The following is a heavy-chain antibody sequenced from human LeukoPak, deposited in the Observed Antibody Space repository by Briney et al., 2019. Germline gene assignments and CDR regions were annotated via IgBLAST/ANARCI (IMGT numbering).Heavy chain of an antibody. J-gene: IGHJ3*02. Sequence: PGGSLRLSCAASGFTVSSNYMTWVRQAPGKGLEWVSLIYSGDSTYYADSVKGRFTMSRDNSKNTLYLQMNSLRVEDTAVYYCARDGSWLQLAPDAFDIWGQGTMVTVSS. V-gene: IGHV3-66*01. CDR1: GFTVSSNY. CDR2: IYSGDST. CDR3: ARDGSWLQLAPDAFDI. D-gene: IGHD5-24*01.